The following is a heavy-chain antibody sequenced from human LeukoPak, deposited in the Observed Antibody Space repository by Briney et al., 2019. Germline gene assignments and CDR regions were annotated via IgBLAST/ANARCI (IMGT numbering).Heavy chain of an antibody. V-gene: IGHV4-39*01. CDR3: ARHEYLVAAAGIDY. Sequence: SETLSLTCTVSGGSISSSSYYWGWLRQPPGKGLEWTGSIYYSGSTYYNPSLKSRVTISVDTSKNQFSLKLSSVTAADTAVYYCARHEYLVAAAGIDYWGQGTLVTVSS. D-gene: IGHD6-13*01. J-gene: IGHJ4*02. CDR1: GGSISSSSYY. CDR2: IYYSGST.